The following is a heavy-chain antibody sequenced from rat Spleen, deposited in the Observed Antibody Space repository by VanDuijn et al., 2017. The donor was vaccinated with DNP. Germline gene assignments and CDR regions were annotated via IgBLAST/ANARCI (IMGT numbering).Heavy chain of an antibody. CDR3: ATSTGISLYAMDA. V-gene: IGHV5S13*01. Sequence: EVQLVESGGGLVQPGGSLQLSCLASGFIFSNYGMNWIRQAPGKGLEWVASISTGGRNTYYRDSVKGRFTISRDGAKSTLFLQMDSLRSEDTATYYCATSTGISLYAMDAWGQGTSVTVSS. J-gene: IGHJ4*01. CDR1: GFIFSNYG. CDR2: ISTGGRNT. D-gene: IGHD1-9*01.